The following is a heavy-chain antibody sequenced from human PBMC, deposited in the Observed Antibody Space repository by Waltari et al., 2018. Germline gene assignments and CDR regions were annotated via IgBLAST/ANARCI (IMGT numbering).Heavy chain of an antibody. Sequence: QVQLQESGTGLVKTSQTLSLTCTVSGGSISSGSYYWSWIRQPAGKGLEWIGYIYTSGSTNYNPSLKSRVTISVDTSKNQFSLKLSSVTAADTAVYYCARDVGVAARPAYWGQGTLVTVSS. V-gene: IGHV4-61*09. CDR1: GGSISSGSYY. J-gene: IGHJ4*02. CDR2: IYTSGST. D-gene: IGHD6-6*01. CDR3: ARDVGVAARPAY.